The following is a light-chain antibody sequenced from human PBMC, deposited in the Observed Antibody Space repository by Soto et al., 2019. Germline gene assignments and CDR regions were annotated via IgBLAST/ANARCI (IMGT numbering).Light chain of an antibody. CDR2: GSS. V-gene: IGKV3-20*01. CDR3: QQDGSSPFT. CDR1: QSISSNY. J-gene: IGKJ3*01. Sequence: EIVLTQSPGTLSLSPGARATLSCWASQSISSNYLAWYQPKPGQAPRLLISGSSIRATGIPKRFSGSASGTNFTLTISSLEPEDFAVVYCQQDGSSPFTFGPGTKVYVK.